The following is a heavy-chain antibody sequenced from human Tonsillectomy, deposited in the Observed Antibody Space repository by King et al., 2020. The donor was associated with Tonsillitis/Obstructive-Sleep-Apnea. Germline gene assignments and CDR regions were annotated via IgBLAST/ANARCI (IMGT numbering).Heavy chain of an antibody. CDR3: ARDREYCSGGSCYSGPYWFDP. Sequence: VQLVESGGGLVKPGGSLRLSCAASGFTFNSYNMNWVRQAPGKGLEWVSSITSSSSYIYNADSVKGRFTISRDNAKNSLYLQMNSPRAEDTAVYFCARDREYCSGGSCYSGPYWFDPWGQGTLVTVSS. CDR2: ITSSSSYI. D-gene: IGHD2-15*01. V-gene: IGHV3-21*01. J-gene: IGHJ5*02. CDR1: GFTFNSYN.